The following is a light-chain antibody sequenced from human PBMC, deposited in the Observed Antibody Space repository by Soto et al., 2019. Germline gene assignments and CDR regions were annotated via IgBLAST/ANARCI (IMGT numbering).Light chain of an antibody. CDR3: QHYRTS. J-gene: IGKJ4*01. CDR1: QGVSSSY. V-gene: IGKV3-20*01. Sequence: EIVLKQSPGTLSLSPGERATLSCRASQGVSSSYLAWYQQKPGQPPRLLIYGASSRATGIPDRFSGSGSGTDFTLTITILEPEDFAVYYCQHYRTSFGGGTKVEIK. CDR2: GAS.